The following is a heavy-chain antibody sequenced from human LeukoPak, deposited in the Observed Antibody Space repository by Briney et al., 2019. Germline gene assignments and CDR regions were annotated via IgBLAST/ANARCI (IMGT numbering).Heavy chain of an antibody. CDR1: GYSFTGYY. D-gene: IGHD3-10*01. CDR3: ATEGKMVRGVYTDY. V-gene: IGHV1-2*02. CDR2: INPNSGDT. Sequence: ASVKVSCKASGYSFTGYYMHWVRQAPGQGLEWMGWINPNSGDTKYAQKFQGRVTMTADTSTDTVYMELSSLRSEDTAVYYCATEGKMVRGVYTDYWGQGTLVTVSS. J-gene: IGHJ4*02.